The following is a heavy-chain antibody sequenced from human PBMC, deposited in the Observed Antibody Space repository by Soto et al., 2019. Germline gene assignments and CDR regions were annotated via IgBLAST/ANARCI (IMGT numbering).Heavy chain of an antibody. V-gene: IGHV1-69*02. CDR3: ARVRQLVGYFYYYMDV. J-gene: IGHJ6*03. Sequence: SVKVSCKASGGTFSSYTISWVRQAPGQGLEWMGRIGPILGIANYAQKFQGRVTITTDTSTSTAYMELRGLRSDDSAVYYCARVRQLVGYFYYYMDVWGNGTTVTVSS. D-gene: IGHD6-6*01. CDR2: IGPILGIA. CDR1: GGTFSSYT.